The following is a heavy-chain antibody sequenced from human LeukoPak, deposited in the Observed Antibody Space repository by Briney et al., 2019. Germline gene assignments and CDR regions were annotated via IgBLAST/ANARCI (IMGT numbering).Heavy chain of an antibody. D-gene: IGHD2-21*01. CDR1: GFTFSNYW. Sequence: PGGSLRLSCAASGFTFSNYWMSWVRQAPGKGLEWVANIKPDVSGIYYVDSVKGRFTISRDNAKNYLYLQMNSLRAEDTAVYYCARSVHIGYHDYWGQGTLVTVSS. CDR3: ARSVHIGYHDY. J-gene: IGHJ4*02. V-gene: IGHV3-7*01. CDR2: IKPDVSGI.